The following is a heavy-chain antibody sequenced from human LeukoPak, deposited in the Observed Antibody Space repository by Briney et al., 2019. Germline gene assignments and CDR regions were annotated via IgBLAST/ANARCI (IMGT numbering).Heavy chain of an antibody. CDR3: AREYGYGSGSAGSWFDP. CDR2: IYHSGST. CDR1: GGSISSGGYS. J-gene: IGHJ5*02. V-gene: IGHV4-30-2*01. D-gene: IGHD3-10*01. Sequence: SQTLSLTCAVSGGSISSGGYSGSWIRQPPGKGLEWIGYIYHSGSTYYNPSLKSRVTISVDRSKNQFSLKLSSVTAADTAVYYCAREYGYGSGSAGSWFDPWGQGTLVTVSS.